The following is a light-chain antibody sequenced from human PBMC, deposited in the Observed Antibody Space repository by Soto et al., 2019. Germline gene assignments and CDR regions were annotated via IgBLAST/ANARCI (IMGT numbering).Light chain of an antibody. CDR1: QGISSY. V-gene: IGKV1-8*01. Sequence: AIRMTQSPSSLSASTGDRVTITCRASQGISSYLAWYQQKPGKAPKLLIYAASTLQSGVPSRFSGSGSGTDFTLTISCLQSEDFATYYGQRTYNAPLTFGGGTKVEIK. CDR2: AAS. J-gene: IGKJ4*01. CDR3: QRTYNAPLT.